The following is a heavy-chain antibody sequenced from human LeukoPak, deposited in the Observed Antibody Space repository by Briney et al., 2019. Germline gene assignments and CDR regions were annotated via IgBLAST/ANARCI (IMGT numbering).Heavy chain of an antibody. D-gene: IGHD2-15*01. CDR1: GITFSSYW. CDR2: ISSSSSYI. Sequence: GGSLRLSCAASGITFSSYWMSWVRQAPGKGLEWVSSISSSSSYIYYADSVKGRFTISRDNAKNSLYLQMNSLRAEDTAVYYCARVVGLDDYWGQGTLVTVSS. CDR3: ARVVGLDDY. J-gene: IGHJ4*02. V-gene: IGHV3-21*01.